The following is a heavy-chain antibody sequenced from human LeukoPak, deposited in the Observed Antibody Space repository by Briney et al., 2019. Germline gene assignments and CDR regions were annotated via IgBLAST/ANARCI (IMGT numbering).Heavy chain of an antibody. CDR2: IYHSGST. CDR3: ARVVGEKDRRFDY. Sequence: SETLFRTWAVSGGSSSSSNWWSWVRQPPGKGLEWIGEIYHSGSTNYNPSLKSRVTISVDKSKNQFSLKLSSVTAADTAVYYCARVVGEKDRRFDYWGQGTLVTVSS. CDR1: GGSSSSSNW. V-gene: IGHV4-4*02. J-gene: IGHJ4*02. D-gene: IGHD3-10*01.